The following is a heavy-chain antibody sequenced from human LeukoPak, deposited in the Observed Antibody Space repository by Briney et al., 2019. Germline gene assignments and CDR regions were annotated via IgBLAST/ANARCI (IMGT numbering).Heavy chain of an antibody. CDR3: ARTYYYGSGSYCWFDP. CDR2: INHSGST. D-gene: IGHD3-10*01. Sequence: PSETLSLTCAVYGGSFSGYYWSWIRQPPGKGLEWIGEINHSGSTNYNPSLKSRVTISVDTSKNQFSLKLSSVTAADTAVYYCARTYYYGSGSYCWFDPWGQGTLVTASS. J-gene: IGHJ5*02. V-gene: IGHV4-34*01. CDR1: GGSFSGYY.